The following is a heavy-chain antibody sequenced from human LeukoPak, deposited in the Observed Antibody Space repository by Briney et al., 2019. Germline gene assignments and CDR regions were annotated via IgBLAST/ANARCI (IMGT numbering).Heavy chain of an antibody. CDR1: GGTFSKYA. V-gene: IGHV1-69*13. CDR2: IIPFFGTA. CDR3: ARAGIDSGSYFPHFDY. Sequence: SVKVSCKASGGTFSKYAISWVRQAPGQGLEWMGGIIPFFGTANYAQKFQDRVTVTADESTSTAYMELSSLRSEDTAVYYCARAGIDSGSYFPHFDYWGQGTLVTVSS. D-gene: IGHD1-26*01. J-gene: IGHJ4*02.